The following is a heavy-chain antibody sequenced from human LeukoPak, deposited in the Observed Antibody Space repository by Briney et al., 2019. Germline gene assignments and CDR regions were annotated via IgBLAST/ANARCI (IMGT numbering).Heavy chain of an antibody. CDR1: GYSFTVYY. V-gene: IGHV1-2*02. J-gene: IGHJ3*01. CDR2: INPNSGLT. D-gene: IGHD5-24*01. Sequence: GASVKVSCKASGYSFTVYYMHWVRQAPGQGLEWMGWINPNSGLTSYARQFHGRLTLTRDTSIGTAYLDLTSLSSDDTAMYFCARDVDMALPETEEIWGPGTMVTVS. CDR3: ARDVDMALPETEEI.